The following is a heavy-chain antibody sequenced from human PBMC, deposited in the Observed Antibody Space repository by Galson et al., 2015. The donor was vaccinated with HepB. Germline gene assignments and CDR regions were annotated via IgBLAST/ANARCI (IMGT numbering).Heavy chain of an antibody. CDR3: ARGDPWKGSYWLFDL. V-gene: IGHV4-34*01. J-gene: IGHJ2*01. Sequence: ETLSLTCSISGGSFTGYYWAWFRQPPGKGLEWIGEVHHTGNTEYNPSLKSRVTISMDTSQNQFSLRVTSVSAADTAVYYCARGDPWKGSYWLFDLWGRGRLVTVSS. D-gene: IGHD1-1*01. CDR2: VHHTGNT. CDR1: GGSFTGYY.